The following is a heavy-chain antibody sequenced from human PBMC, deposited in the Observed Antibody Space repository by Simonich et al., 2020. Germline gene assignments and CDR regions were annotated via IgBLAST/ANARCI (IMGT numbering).Heavy chain of an antibody. CDR2: IYHSGST. CDR1: GYSISSGYY. D-gene: IGHD6-13*01. V-gene: IGHV4-38-2*01. CDR3: ARVGYSNYYYYGMDV. Sequence: QVQLQESGPGLVKPSETLSLTCAVSGYSISSGYYWGWIRQPPGKGLEWIGSIYHSGSTHYNPPLKSRVTISVDTSKHQFSLKLSSVTAADTAVYYCARVGYSNYYYYGMDVWGQGTTVTVSS. J-gene: IGHJ6*02.